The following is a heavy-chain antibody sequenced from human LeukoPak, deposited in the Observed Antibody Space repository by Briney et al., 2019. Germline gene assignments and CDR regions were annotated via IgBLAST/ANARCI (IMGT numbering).Heavy chain of an antibody. V-gene: IGHV4-34*01. D-gene: IGHD3-3*01. Sequence: SETLSLTCAVYGGSFSGYYWSWIRQPPGKGLEWIGEINHSGSTNYNPSLKSRVTISVDTSKNQFSLRLNSVAAADTAVYYCARGGWSLDYWGQGTLVTVSS. J-gene: IGHJ4*02. CDR3: ARGGWSLDY. CDR2: INHSGST. CDR1: GGSFSGYY.